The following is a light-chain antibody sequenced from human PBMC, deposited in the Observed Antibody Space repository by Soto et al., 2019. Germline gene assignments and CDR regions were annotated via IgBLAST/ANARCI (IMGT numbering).Light chain of an antibody. Sequence: IQITQSPSSLSASVVDRVTLACQASQDIGIYLAWYQQKPGKAPKLLIYAASTLESGVPSRFSGSGSGTEFTLTISSLQPEDFATYYCQQHNSHPPGTCGPGTKVDIK. CDR3: QQHNSHPPGT. V-gene: IGKV1-9*01. CDR2: AAS. CDR1: QDIGIY. J-gene: IGKJ3*01.